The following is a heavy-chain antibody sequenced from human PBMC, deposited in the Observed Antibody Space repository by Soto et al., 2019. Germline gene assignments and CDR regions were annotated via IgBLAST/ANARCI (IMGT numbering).Heavy chain of an antibody. CDR2: IYYRANP. J-gene: IGHJ4*02. CDR3: ARHYGDGYDYVDY. Sequence: SETLSLTCTVSGWSIITYYWSWIRQPPGKGLEWIGYIYYRANPNYNPSLKSRVTISQDTSKNQFSLKLSSVTAADTAVYYCARHYGDGYDYVDYWGQGTLVTVSS. CDR1: GWSIITYY. V-gene: IGHV4-59*08. D-gene: IGHD5-12*01.